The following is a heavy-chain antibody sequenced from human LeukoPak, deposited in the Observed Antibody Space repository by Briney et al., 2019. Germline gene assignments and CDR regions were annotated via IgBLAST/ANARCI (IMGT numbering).Heavy chain of an antibody. V-gene: IGHV1-2*02. J-gene: IGHJ4*02. CDR2: INPNSGGT. CDR3: ARGGGSSGWYNKGGYFDY. CDR1: GYTFTGYY. D-gene: IGHD6-19*01. Sequence: ASVKVSCTASGYTFTGYYMHWVRQAPGQGLEWMGWINPNSGGTNYAQTFQGRVTMTRDTSISTAYMELSRLRSDDTAVYYCARGGGSSGWYNKGGYFDYWGQGTLVTVSS.